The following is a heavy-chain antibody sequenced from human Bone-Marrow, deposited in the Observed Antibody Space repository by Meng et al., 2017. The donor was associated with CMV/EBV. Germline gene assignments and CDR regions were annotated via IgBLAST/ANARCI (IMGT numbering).Heavy chain of an antibody. CDR2: IIPIFGTA. J-gene: IGHJ4*02. Sequence: SVKVSCKASGGTFSSYAISWVRQAPGQGLEWMGGIIPIFGTANYAQKFQGKVTITTDESTSTAYMELSSLRSEDTAVYYCARARAVAGNWDYWGQGTLVTFSS. CDR3: ARARAVAGNWDY. V-gene: IGHV1-69*05. CDR1: GGTFSSYA. D-gene: IGHD6-19*01.